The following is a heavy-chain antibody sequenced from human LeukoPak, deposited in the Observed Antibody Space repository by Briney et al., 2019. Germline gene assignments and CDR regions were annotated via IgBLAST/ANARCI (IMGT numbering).Heavy chain of an antibody. V-gene: IGHV4-59*01. CDR2: IYYSGST. D-gene: IGHD3-9*01. CDR3: ARSGTVTGYLH. Sequence: PSETLSLTCTVSGGSLSSYYWTWIRQPPGKGPEWIGYIYYSGSTNYNPSLKSRVIMSVDTSKNQFSLKLNSVTAADTAVYYCARSGTVTGYLHWGQGALVTVSS. CDR1: GGSLSSYY. J-gene: IGHJ4*02.